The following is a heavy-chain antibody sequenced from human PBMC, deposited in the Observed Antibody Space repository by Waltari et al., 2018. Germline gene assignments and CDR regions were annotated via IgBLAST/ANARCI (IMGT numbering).Heavy chain of an antibody. CDR1: GFTFGSSA. J-gene: IGHJ3*02. V-gene: IGHV3-23*04. CDR3: AKRVEAFDI. CDR2: ISGSGGST. Sequence: EVQLVESGGGLVQPGGSLRLSCAASGFTFGSSAMSWVRQAPGKGLEWGSVISGSGGSTYYADSVRGRFTISRDNSKNTLYLQMNSLRAEDTAVYYCAKRVEAFDIWGQGTMVTVSS.